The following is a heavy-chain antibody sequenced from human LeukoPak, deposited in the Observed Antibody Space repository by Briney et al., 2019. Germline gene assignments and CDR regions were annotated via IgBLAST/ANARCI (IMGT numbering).Heavy chain of an antibody. CDR1: GYTFTGYY. CDR3: ARLMATRGRFDY. CDR2: INPNSGGT. D-gene: IGHD5-12*01. Sequence: ASVKVSCKASGYTFTGYYMHWVRQAPGQGLEWMGWINPNSGGTNFAQKFQGRVTMTMDTSISTDYMELSRLRSDDTAVYYCARLMATRGRFDYWGQGTLVTVSS. J-gene: IGHJ4*01. V-gene: IGHV1-2*02.